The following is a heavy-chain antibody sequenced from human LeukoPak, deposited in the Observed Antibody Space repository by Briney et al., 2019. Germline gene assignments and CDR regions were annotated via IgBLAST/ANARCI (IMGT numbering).Heavy chain of an antibody. J-gene: IGHJ5*02. Sequence: SETLSLTCSVSGGSVSSGNYYWSWIRQRPGKGLEWIGYVSHSGPTDINPSLERRATIAVDTSANPFSLWVHSVTAADTAIYYCARNTRLRGSNWFDPWGQGTLVTVSS. CDR1: GGSVSSGNYY. CDR2: VSHSGPT. CDR3: ARNTRLRGSNWFDP. D-gene: IGHD4-23*01. V-gene: IGHV4-30-4*01.